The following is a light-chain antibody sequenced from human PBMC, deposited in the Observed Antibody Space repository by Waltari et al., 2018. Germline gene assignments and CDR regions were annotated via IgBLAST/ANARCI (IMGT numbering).Light chain of an antibody. CDR1: SSDIGGYVS. CDR2: EVD. CDR3: CSYTNSGTRV. J-gene: IGLJ1*01. Sequence: QSPLTQPASVSASPGQSITISCTGTSSDIGGYVSAPWYQQHPGRAPQLIIHEVDKRPSGISRRFSGSKSGNTASLTISGLQPEDEADYYCCSYTNSGTRVFGTGTKVTVL. V-gene: IGLV2-14*03.